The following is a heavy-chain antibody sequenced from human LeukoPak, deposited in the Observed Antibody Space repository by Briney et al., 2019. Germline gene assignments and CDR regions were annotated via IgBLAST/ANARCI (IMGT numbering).Heavy chain of an antibody. V-gene: IGHV3-23*01. J-gene: IGHJ4*02. CDR3: AKDIGPRRNVDY. CDR1: GFTFSSYG. Sequence: GGSLRLSCAASGFTFSSYGMSWVRQAPGKGLEWVSAIGSGSGTYYADSVKGRFTISRDNSKNTVYLQMNSLRAEDTAVYYCAKDIGPRRNVDYWGQGTLVTVSS. CDR2: IGSGSGT.